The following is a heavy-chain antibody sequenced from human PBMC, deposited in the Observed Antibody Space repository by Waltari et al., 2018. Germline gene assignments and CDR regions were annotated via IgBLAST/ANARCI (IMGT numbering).Heavy chain of an antibody. D-gene: IGHD1-1*01. CDR1: GGSISSGGYY. V-gene: IGHV4-31*03. CDR2: IYYSGST. CDR3: ARGDNNYYYYYYMDV. Sequence: QVQLQESGPGLVKPSQTLSLTCPVSGGSISSGGYYWSWIRQHPGKGLEWIGYIYYSGSTYYNPSLKSRVTISVDTSKNQFSLKLSSVTAADTAVYYCARGDNNYYYYYYMDVWGKGTTVTVSS. J-gene: IGHJ6*03.